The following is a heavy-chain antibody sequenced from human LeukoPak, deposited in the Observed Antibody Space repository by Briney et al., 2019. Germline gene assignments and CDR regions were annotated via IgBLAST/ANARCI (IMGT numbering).Heavy chain of an antibody. D-gene: IGHD6-13*01. V-gene: IGHV1-69*04. J-gene: IGHJ6*02. CDR2: IIPILGIA. CDR1: GGTFSSYA. CDR3: ARAPLESERSIAAAGFYYYGMDA. Sequence: ASVKVSCKASGGTFSSYAISWVRQAPGQGLEWMGRIIPILGIANYAQKFQGRVTITADKSTSTAYMELSSLRSEDTAVYYCARAPLESERSIAAAGFYYYGMDAWGQGTTVTVSS.